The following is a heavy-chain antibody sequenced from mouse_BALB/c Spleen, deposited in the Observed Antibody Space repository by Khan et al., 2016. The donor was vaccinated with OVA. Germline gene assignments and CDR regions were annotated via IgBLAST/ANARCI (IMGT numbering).Heavy chain of an antibody. CDR2: ISYSGTT. D-gene: IGHD3-3*01. CDR1: GYSITSDYA. V-gene: IGHV3-2*02. J-gene: IGHJ3*01. CDR3: TGGRAY. Sequence: EVQLQESGPGLVKPSQSLSLTCTVTGYSITSDYAWNWIRQFPGNKLEWMGYISYSGTTSYTPSLKSRISITRDTSKNQFFPQLNSLTTEDTATYYCTGGRAYWGQGTRVTVSA.